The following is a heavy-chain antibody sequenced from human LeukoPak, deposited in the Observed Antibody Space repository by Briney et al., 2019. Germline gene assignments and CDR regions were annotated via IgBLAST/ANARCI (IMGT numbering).Heavy chain of an antibody. V-gene: IGHV4-61*02. D-gene: IGHD3-22*01. CDR1: GGSISSGSYY. Sequence: SQTLSLTCTVSGGSISSGSYYWSWIRQPAGKGLEWIGRIYTSGSTNYNPSLKSRVTISVDTSKNQFSLKLSSVTAADTAVYYCARSLYWYDRFDYWGQGTLVTVSS. J-gene: IGHJ4*02. CDR3: ARSLYWYDRFDY. CDR2: IYTSGST.